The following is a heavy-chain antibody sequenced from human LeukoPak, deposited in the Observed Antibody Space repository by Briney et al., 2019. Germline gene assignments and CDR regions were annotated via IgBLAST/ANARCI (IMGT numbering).Heavy chain of an antibody. V-gene: IGHV3-23*01. CDR1: GFIFRSYG. CDR3: VSGIGWLPDY. Sequence: GGSLRLSCAASGFIFRSYGMSWVRQAPGKGLERVSGITGDGGTTYYADSVKGRFTISRDNSKNTLYLQMNSLRAEDTAVYYCVSGIGWLPDYWGQGTLVTVSS. D-gene: IGHD6-19*01. J-gene: IGHJ4*02. CDR2: ITGDGGTT.